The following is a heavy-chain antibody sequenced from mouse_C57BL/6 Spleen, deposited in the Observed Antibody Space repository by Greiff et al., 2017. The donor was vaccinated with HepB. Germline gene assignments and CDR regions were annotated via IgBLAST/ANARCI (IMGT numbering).Heavy chain of an antibody. J-gene: IGHJ3*01. D-gene: IGHD4-1*01. CDR3: TTNWAWFAY. CDR2: IRNKANNHAT. CDR1: GFTFSDAW. V-gene: IGHV6-6*01. Sequence: EVQLVESGGGLVQPGGSMKISCAASGFTFSDAWMDWVRQSPEKGLEWVAEIRNKANNHATYYAESVKGRFTISRDDSKSSVYLQMNSVRAEDTGIYYCTTNWAWFAYWGQGTLVTVSA.